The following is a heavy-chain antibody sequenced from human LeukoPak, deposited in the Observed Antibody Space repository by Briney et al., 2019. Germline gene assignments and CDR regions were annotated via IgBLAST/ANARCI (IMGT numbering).Heavy chain of an antibody. J-gene: IGHJ4*02. V-gene: IGHV4-59*01. Sequence: SETLSLTCTISGGSIGNFFWSWIQQSPGEGLEWIGFIYENGRPSYNPSLKSRVTISVDMSKNPFSLRLTSMTAADTAVYYCARDWELGHWGRGILVTVTS. CDR3: ARDWELGH. CDR1: GGSIGNFF. D-gene: IGHD1-26*01. CDR2: IYENGRP.